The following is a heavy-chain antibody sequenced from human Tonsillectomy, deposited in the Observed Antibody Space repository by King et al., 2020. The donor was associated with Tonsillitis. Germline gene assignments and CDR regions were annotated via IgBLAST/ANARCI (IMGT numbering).Heavy chain of an antibody. V-gene: IGHV3-30*02. CDR1: GFTFSSYG. J-gene: IGHJ4*02. CDR2: IRYDGSNK. D-gene: IGHD5-18*01. Sequence: VQLVESGGGVVQPGGSLRLSCAASGFTFSSYGMHWVRQAPGKGLEWVAFIRYDGSNKYYADSVKGRFTISRDNSKSTLYLQMNSLRAEDTAVYYCAIRGYSHLDWGQGTLVTVSS. CDR3: AIRGYSHLD.